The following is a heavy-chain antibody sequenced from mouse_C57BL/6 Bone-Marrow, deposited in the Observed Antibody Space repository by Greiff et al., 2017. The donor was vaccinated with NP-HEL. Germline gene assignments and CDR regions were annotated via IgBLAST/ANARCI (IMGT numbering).Heavy chain of an antibody. CDR1: GFTFSSYG. CDR3: ARPDYYYGSPYWYFDV. Sequence: EVQVVESGGDLVKPGGSLKLSCAASGFTFSSYGMSWVRQTPDKRLEWVATISSGGSYTYYPDSVKGRFTLSRDNAKNTLYLQMSSLKSEDTAMYYCARPDYYYGSPYWYFDVWGTGTTVTVSS. D-gene: IGHD1-1*01. CDR2: ISSGGSYT. J-gene: IGHJ1*03. V-gene: IGHV5-6*01.